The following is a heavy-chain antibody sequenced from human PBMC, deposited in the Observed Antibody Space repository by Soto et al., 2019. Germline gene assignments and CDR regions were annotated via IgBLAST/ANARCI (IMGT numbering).Heavy chain of an antibody. CDR1: GFTFSSYA. D-gene: IGHD3-3*01. V-gene: IGHV3-23*01. Sequence: GSLRLSCAASGFTFSSYAMIWVRQAPGKGLEWVSAISGSGGSTYYADSVKGRFTISRDNSKNTLYLQMNSLRAEDTAVYYCAKVSYDFWSGNDYWGQGTLVTVSS. CDR3: AKVSYDFWSGNDY. J-gene: IGHJ4*02. CDR2: ISGSGGST.